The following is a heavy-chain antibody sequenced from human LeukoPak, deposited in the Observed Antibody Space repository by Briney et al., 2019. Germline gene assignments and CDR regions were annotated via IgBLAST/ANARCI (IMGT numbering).Heavy chain of an antibody. J-gene: IGHJ3*02. CDR3: ARDPAFDI. CDR1: GFTFSSYS. V-gene: IGHV3-48*01. CDR2: ISSSSSTI. Sequence: PGGSLRPSCAASGFTFSSYSMNWVRQAPGKGLEWVSYISSSSSTIYYADSVKGRFTISRDNAKNSLYLQMNSLRAEDTAVYYCARDPAFDIWGQGTMVTVSS.